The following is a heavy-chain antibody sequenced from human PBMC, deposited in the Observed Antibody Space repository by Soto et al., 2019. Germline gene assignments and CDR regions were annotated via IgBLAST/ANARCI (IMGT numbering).Heavy chain of an antibody. Sequence: PGGSLRLSCAASGFTFSSYWMSWVRQAPGKGLEWVANIKQDGSEKYYVDSVKGRFTISRDNAKNSLYLQMNSLRAEDTAMYYCARDRIRSYSSGCLAYWGQGTLVTVSS. CDR2: IKQDGSEK. CDR3: ARDRIRSYSSGCLAY. CDR1: GFTFSSYW. V-gene: IGHV3-7*05. D-gene: IGHD6-19*01. J-gene: IGHJ4*02.